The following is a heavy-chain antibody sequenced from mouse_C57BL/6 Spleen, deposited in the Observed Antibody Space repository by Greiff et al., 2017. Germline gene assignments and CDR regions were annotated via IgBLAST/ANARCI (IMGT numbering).Heavy chain of an antibody. Sequence: QVQLQQSGAELVRPGASVTLSCKASGYTFTSYWMHWVKQRPGQGLEWIGVIDPSDSYTNYNQKFKGKATLTVDTSSSTAYMQLSSLTSEDSAVYYCARGYYGSSHWYFDVWGTGTTVTVSS. D-gene: IGHD1-1*01. CDR1: GYTFTSYW. V-gene: IGHV1-59*01. J-gene: IGHJ1*03. CDR3: ARGYYGSSHWYFDV. CDR2: IDPSDSYT.